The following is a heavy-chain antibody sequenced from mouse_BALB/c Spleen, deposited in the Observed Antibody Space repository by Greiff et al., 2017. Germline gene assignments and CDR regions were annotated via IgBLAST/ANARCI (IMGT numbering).Heavy chain of an antibody. CDR2: ISNGGGST. CDR3: ARHGRYDVGAMDY. Sequence: EVQLQESGGGLVQPGGSLKLSCAASGFTFSSYTMSWVRQTPEKRLEWVAYISNGGGSTYYPDTVKGRFTISRDNAKNTLYLQMSSLKSEDTAMYYCARHGRYDVGAMDYWGQGTSVTVSS. V-gene: IGHV5-12-2*01. D-gene: IGHD2-14*01. J-gene: IGHJ4*01. CDR1: GFTFSSYT.